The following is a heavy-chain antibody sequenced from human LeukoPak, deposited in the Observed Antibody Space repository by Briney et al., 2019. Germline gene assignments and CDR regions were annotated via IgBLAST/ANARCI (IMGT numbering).Heavy chain of an antibody. D-gene: IGHD1-14*01. CDR2: MNPNSGNT. J-gene: IGHJ3*02. V-gene: IGHV1-8*03. CDR1: GYTFTSYD. CDR3: ARDRRYHEDAFDI. Sequence: GASVKVSCKASGYTFTSYDINWVRQATGQGLEWMGWMNPNSGNTGYAQKFQGRVTITRNTSISTAYMELSSLRSEDTAVYYCARDRRYHEDAFDIWGQGTMVTVSS.